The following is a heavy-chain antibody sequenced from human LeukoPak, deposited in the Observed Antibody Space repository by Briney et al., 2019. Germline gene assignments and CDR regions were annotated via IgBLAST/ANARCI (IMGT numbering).Heavy chain of an antibody. Sequence: AAVKVSCKVSGYTLTELSMQRVRQAPGKGGGWMGRFYPEDGETIYAQKLQGRVTMTEDTSTDTAYMELSSLRSEDTAVYYCAREPTTVEPPLSDWGQGTLVTVSS. CDR2: FYPEDGET. CDR3: AREPTTVEPPLSD. D-gene: IGHD4-17*01. V-gene: IGHV1-24*01. CDR1: GYTLTELS. J-gene: IGHJ4*02.